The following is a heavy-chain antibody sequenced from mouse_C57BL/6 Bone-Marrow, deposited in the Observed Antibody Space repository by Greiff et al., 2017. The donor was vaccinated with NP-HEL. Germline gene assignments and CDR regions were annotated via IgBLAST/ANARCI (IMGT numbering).Heavy chain of an antibody. V-gene: IGHV1-80*01. CDR3: ARSNYYGSSRFAY. Sequence: VQLQQSGAELVKPGASVKISCKASGYAFSSYWMNWVKQRPGKGLEWIGQIYPGDGDTKYNGKFKGKATLTADKSSSTAYMQLSSLASEDSAVYFCARSNYYGSSRFAYWGQGTLVTVSA. CDR1: GYAFSSYW. D-gene: IGHD1-1*01. J-gene: IGHJ3*01. CDR2: IYPGDGDT.